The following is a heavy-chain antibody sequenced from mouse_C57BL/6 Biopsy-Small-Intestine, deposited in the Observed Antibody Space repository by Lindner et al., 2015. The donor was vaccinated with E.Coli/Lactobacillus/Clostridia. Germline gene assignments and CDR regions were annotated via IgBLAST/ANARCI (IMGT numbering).Heavy chain of an antibody. CDR3: ARGMYGSARYQEGLDF. CDR1: GYTFTRYY. CDR2: INPSTDSI. D-gene: IGHD2-10*02. J-gene: IGHJ4*01. V-gene: IGHV1S81*02. Sequence: SVKVSCKASGYTFTRYYLHWVRQAPGQGLEWMGIINPSTDSINYAEKFQGRVTMTRDTSTSTVYMELSSLRSEDTAVYYCARGMYGSARYQEGLDFWGQGTLVTVSS.